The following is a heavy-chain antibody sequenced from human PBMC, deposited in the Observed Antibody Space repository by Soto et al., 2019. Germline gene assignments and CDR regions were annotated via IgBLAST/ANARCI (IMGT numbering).Heavy chain of an antibody. CDR1: GFTFSSYG. J-gene: IGHJ5*02. CDR3: VRGSSYGSGTYYNLGFFGP. Sequence: GGSLRLSCAASGFTFSSYGMSWVRQAPGKGLEWASAISGSGGYTCYADSVKGRFTISRDNSKNTLYLQMNSLRAEDTANYYCVRGSSYGSGTYYNLGFFGPWGQGTQVTVSS. CDR2: ISGSGGYT. V-gene: IGHV3-23*01. D-gene: IGHD3-10*01.